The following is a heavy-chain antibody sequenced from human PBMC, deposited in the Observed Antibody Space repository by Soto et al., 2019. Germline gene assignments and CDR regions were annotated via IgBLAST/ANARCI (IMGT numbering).Heavy chain of an antibody. CDR3: ARYEDELRERRFDP. V-gene: IGHV1-69*01. CDR2: ILPIFCTA. CDR1: GGTFSSYA. D-gene: IGHD1-7*01. J-gene: IGHJ5*02. Sequence: QVQLVQSGAEVKKPGASVKVSCKASGGTFSSYAISWVRQAPGQGLEWMGGILPIFCTANYAQQFQGRVTTTADESTSTAYLELSRLRSEDTAVYDCARYEDELRERRFDPWGQGNLVPVSS.